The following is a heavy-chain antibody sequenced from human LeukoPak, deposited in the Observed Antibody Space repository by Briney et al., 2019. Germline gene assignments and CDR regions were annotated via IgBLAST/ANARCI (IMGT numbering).Heavy chain of an antibody. CDR3: ARDGLHTAHFDY. Sequence: RGSLRLFCAASGFTFSSYTMNWVRQAPGKGLEWVSTVSGSSNIHYSDSVKGRFTISRDNARISLYLQMNSLRDGDTAVYYCARDGLHTAHFDYWGQGTLVTVSS. CDR1: GFTFSSYT. V-gene: IGHV3-48*02. D-gene: IGHD5-18*01. CDR2: VSGSSNI. J-gene: IGHJ4*02.